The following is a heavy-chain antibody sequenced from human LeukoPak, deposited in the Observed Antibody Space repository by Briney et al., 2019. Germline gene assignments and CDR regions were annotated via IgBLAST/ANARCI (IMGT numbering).Heavy chain of an antibody. D-gene: IGHD3-9*01. J-gene: IGHJ5*02. CDR3: ARAPPPYYGILTGYLDP. CDR2: IYHSGST. Sequence: PSETLSLTCAVSGGSISSSNWWSWVRQPPGKGLEWIGEIYHSGSTNYNPSLKSRVTISVDKSKNQFSLKLSSVTAADTAVYYCARAPPPYYGILTGYLDPWGQGTLVTVSS. CDR1: GGSISSSNW. V-gene: IGHV4-4*02.